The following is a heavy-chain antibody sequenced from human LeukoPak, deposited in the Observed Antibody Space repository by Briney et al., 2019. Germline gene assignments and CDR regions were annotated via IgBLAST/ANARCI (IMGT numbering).Heavy chain of an antibody. J-gene: IGHJ4*02. CDR1: GGPFSGYF. D-gene: IGHD3-10*01. V-gene: IGHV4-34*01. CDR2: IHNSGTT. CDR3: ARRYYYNLGSFPFDF. Sequence: SETLSLTCAVSGGPFSGYFWSWIRQSSGKGLEWIGEIHNSGTTNYNPSLNSRVTISEGTSKNQFYLNLSSVTAADTAVYYCARRYYYNLGSFPFDFWGQGTLVTASS.